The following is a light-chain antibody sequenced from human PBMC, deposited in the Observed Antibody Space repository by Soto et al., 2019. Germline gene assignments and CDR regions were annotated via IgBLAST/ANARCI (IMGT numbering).Light chain of an antibody. CDR3: QQYKNWTRT. CDR2: GAS. V-gene: IGKV3-15*01. J-gene: IGKJ1*01. CDR1: QSVSSN. Sequence: EIVRTQSPATLSVSPGERATLSCRASQSVSSNLAWYQQKPGQAPRILIYGASTRATGIPARFSGSGSGTEFNLTISSLQSEDSALYYCQQYKNWTRTFGQGTKVDIK.